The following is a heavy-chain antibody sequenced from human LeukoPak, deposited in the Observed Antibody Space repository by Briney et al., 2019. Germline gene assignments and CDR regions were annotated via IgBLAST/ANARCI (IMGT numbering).Heavy chain of an antibody. CDR3: AKRLWSTSGAYSPFDY. D-gene: IGHD3-10*01. CDR2: ISGSDGTT. Sequence: GGTLRLSCAASGFTFSSYAMSWVRPAPGKRPEWVSGISGSDGTTHYAASVKGRFTISRDNSKNTLSLQMHSLRAEDAAVYYCAKRLWSTSGAYSPFDYWGQGTLVTVFS. CDR1: GFTFSSYA. J-gene: IGHJ4*02. V-gene: IGHV3-23*01.